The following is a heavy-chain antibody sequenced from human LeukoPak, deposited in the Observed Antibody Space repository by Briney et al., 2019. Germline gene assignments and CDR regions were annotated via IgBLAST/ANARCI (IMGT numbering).Heavy chain of an antibody. V-gene: IGHV3-23*01. J-gene: IGHJ4*02. D-gene: IGHD3-22*01. CDR3: ASRNYYDSSGYYYYYFDY. Sequence: GGSLRLSCAASGFTFSNYAMSWVRQAPGKGLEWVSGISGSGTSTYYADSVKGRFTISRDNSKNTLYLQMNSLRAEDTAVYYCASRNYYDSSGYYYYYFDYWGQGILVTVSS. CDR1: GFTFSNYA. CDR2: ISGSGTST.